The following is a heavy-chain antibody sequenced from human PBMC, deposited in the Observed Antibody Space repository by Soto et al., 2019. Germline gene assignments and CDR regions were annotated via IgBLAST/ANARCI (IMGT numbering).Heavy chain of an antibody. CDR1: GYSFTSYW. V-gene: IGHV5-51*01. J-gene: IGHJ3*02. CDR2: IYPGDSDT. Sequence: GESLKISCKGSGYSFTSYWIGWVRQMPGKGLEWMGIIYPGDSDTRYSPSFQGQVTISADKSISTAYLQWSSLKASDTAMYYCATSTYSDSSGSDDAFDIWGQGTMVTVSS. D-gene: IGHD3-22*01. CDR3: ATSTYSDSSGSDDAFDI.